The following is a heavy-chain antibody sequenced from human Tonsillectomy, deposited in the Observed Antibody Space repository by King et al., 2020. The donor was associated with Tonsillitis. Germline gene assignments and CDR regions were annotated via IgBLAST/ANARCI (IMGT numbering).Heavy chain of an antibody. Sequence: QLVQSGGGLVKPGGSLRLSCAASGFIFSSYTMNWVRQAPGKGLEWVSSISSNSDYIYYADSVKGRFTISRDNAKNSLYLQMNSLRAEDTAVYYCASRTLSDPWGQGTLVTVSS. V-gene: IGHV3-21*01. CDR3: ASRTLSDP. J-gene: IGHJ5*02. CDR1: GFIFSSYT. CDR2: ISSNSDYI.